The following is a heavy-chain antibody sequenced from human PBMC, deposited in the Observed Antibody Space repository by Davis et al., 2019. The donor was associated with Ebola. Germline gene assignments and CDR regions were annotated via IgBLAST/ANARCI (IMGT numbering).Heavy chain of an antibody. Sequence: AASVKVSCKASGGTFSSYAISWVRQAPGQGLEWMGGIIPIFGTANYAQKLQGRVTMTTDTSTSTAYMELRSLRSDDTAVYYCAREEGLLNYFDYWGQGTLVTVSS. CDR3: AREEGLLNYFDY. D-gene: IGHD1-26*01. CDR2: IIPIFGTA. J-gene: IGHJ4*02. CDR1: GGTFSSYA. V-gene: IGHV1-69*05.